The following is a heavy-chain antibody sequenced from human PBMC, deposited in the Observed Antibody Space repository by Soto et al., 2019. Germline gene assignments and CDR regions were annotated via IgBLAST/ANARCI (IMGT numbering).Heavy chain of an antibody. CDR1: GFTFSSYG. J-gene: IGHJ1*01. V-gene: IGHV3-30*18. D-gene: IGHD2-15*01. Sequence: QVQLVESGGGVVQPGRSLRLSCAASGFTFSSYGMHWVRQAPGKGLEWVAVISYDGSNKYYADSVKGRFTISRDNSKNTLYLQMNSLRAEDTAVYYCVKDRSSGGSCCSPFQHWGQGTLVTVSS. CDR3: VKDRSSGGSCCSPFQH. CDR2: ISYDGSNK.